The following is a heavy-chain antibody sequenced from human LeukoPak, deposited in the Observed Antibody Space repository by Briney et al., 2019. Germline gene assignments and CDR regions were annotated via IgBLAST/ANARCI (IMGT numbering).Heavy chain of an antibody. V-gene: IGHV1-2*02. J-gene: IGHJ3*02. CDR3: ARDLTDNSSVWTLDAFDI. D-gene: IGHD6-19*01. CDR2: INPNSGGT. CDR1: GYTFTGYY. Sequence: ASVKVSCEASGYTFTGYYMHWVRQAPGQGLEWMGWINPNSGGTNYAQKFQGRVTMTRDTSISTAYMELTRLRSDDSAVYYCARDLTDNSSVWTLDAFDIWGQGTMVTVSS.